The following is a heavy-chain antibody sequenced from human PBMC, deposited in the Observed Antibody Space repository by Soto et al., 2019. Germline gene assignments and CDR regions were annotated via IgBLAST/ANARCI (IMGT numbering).Heavy chain of an antibody. J-gene: IGHJ6*02. CDR2: ISGSSDTI. CDR3: ARDHGGSTWFVGIYYYFGVDV. D-gene: IGHD6-13*01. CDR1: GFTLSSYN. Sequence: EVQLVESGGGLVQPGGSLRLSCAASGFTLSSYNMNWVRQAPGKGLEWVSYISGSSDTIYYADSVKGRFTISRDNAKNSLYLQIDSLRDEDTAVYYCARDHGGSTWFVGIYYYFGVDVWGQGTTVTVSS. V-gene: IGHV3-48*02.